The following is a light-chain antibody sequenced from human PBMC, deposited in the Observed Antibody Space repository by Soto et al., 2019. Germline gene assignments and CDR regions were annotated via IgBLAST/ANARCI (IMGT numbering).Light chain of an antibody. CDR2: GNT. CDR3: QSYDNSLSGFYV. V-gene: IGLV1-40*01. J-gene: IGLJ1*01. CDR1: SSNIGANSD. Sequence: QSVLTQPPSVSGAPGQRVTISCTGSSSNIGANSDVHWYQQFTGAAPKLLIYGNTNRPSGVSDRFSASKSGTSASLAITGLQAEDEADYYCQSYDNSLSGFYVFGTGTKVTVL.